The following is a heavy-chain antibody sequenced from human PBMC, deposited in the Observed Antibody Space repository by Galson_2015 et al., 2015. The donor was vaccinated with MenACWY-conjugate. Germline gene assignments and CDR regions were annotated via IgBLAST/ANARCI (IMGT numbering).Heavy chain of an antibody. D-gene: IGHD2-21*02. CDR3: VRGVPSDCGGDCLGY. CDR1: GFPFSNHW. CDR2: IVGDGTAT. V-gene: IGHV3-74*01. J-gene: IGHJ4*02. Sequence: SLRLSCAASGFPFSNHWMHWVRQGPGKGLVWVSRIVGDGTATDYAGSVKGRFTISRDNAKNTLYLQMNSLRDEDTAVYYCVRGVPSDCGGDCLGYWGQGTLVTVSS.